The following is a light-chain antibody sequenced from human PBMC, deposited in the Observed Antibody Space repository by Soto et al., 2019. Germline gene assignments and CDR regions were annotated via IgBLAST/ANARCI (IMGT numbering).Light chain of an antibody. CDR2: DVS. J-gene: IGLJ2*01. Sequence: QSALTQPASVSGSPGQSITISCTGTSSDVGGYNYVSWYQQHPGKALKLMIYDVSDRPSGVSNRFSGSKSGNTASLSISGLQAEDEADYYCSSYTANNTRVFGGGTKLTVL. CDR3: SSYTANNTRV. CDR1: SSDVGGYNY. V-gene: IGLV2-14*01.